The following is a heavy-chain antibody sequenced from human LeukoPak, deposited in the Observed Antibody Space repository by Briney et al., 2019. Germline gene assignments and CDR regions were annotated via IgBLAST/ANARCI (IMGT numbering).Heavy chain of an antibody. CDR3: ATPLIGQGVSLGY. CDR2: ITTYSGNT. CDR1: GYTFTTYG. D-gene: IGHD3-16*01. Sequence: ASVKVSCTASGYTFTTYGISWVRQAPEQGLEWMGWITTYSGNTYYAQKLQGRVTMTTDTSTSTAYMELRSLRSDDTAVYYCATPLIGQGVSLGYWGQGTLVTVSS. J-gene: IGHJ4*02. V-gene: IGHV1-18*01.